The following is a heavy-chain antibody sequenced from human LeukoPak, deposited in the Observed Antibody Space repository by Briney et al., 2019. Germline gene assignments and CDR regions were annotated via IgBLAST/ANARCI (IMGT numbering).Heavy chain of an antibody. CDR2: ISGSGGST. J-gene: IGHJ4*02. CDR1: GFTFSSYS. V-gene: IGHV3-23*01. CDR3: AKLEQWLVRKYYFDY. D-gene: IGHD6-19*01. Sequence: GGSLRLSCAASGFTFSSYSMNWVRQAPGKGLEWVSAISGSGGSTYYADSVKGRFTISRDNSKNTLYLQMNSLRAEDTAVYYCAKLEQWLVRKYYFDYWGQGTLVTVSS.